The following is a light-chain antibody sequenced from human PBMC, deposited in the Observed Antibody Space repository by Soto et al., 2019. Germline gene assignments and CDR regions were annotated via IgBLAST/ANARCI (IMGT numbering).Light chain of an antibody. V-gene: IGLV1-47*02. CDR1: SSNIERNF. J-gene: IGLJ2*01. Sequence: QSVLTQPPSASGTPGQRVTISCSGSSSNIERNFIYWYQQVPGTAPKLLIYSNNQRPSGVPDRFSGSKSGTSASLAISGLRSEDEADYHCATWDASMSGVVFGGGTKLTVL. CDR3: ATWDASMSGVV. CDR2: SNN.